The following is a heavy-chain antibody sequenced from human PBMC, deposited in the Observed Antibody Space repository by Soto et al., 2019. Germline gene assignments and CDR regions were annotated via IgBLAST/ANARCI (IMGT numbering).Heavy chain of an antibody. D-gene: IGHD1-26*01. J-gene: IGHJ6*02. CDR3: ARLGSYAFYYYGMDV. Sequence: EASVKVSCKASGYTFTSYAMHWVRQAPGQRLEWMGWINAGNGNTKYSQKFQGRVTITRDTSASTAYMELSSLRSEDTAVYYCARLGSYAFYYYGMDVWGQGTTVTVSS. V-gene: IGHV1-3*01. CDR1: GYTFTSYA. CDR2: INAGNGNT.